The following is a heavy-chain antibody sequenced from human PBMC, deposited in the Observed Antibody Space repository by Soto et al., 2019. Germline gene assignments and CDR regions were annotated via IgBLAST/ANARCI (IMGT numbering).Heavy chain of an antibody. D-gene: IGHD3-10*01. CDR2: IKQDGSEK. CDR1: GFTFSSHW. Sequence: GSLRLSCAASGFTFSSHWMGWVRQAPGKGLEWVANIKQDGSEKYYVDSVKGRFTISRDNAKNSLYLQMNSLRAEDTAVYYCARGPKITMVRGGHDAFDIWGQGTMVTVSS. CDR3: ARGPKITMVRGGHDAFDI. V-gene: IGHV3-7*01. J-gene: IGHJ3*02.